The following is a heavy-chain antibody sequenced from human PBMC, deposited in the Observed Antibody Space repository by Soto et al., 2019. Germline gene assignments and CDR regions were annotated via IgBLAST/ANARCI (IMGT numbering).Heavy chain of an antibody. V-gene: IGHV3-30*18. J-gene: IGHJ4*02. CDR3: AKDMYYYDNSGYYRFDY. CDR1: GFSFSSYG. CDR2: ISYEGSNK. D-gene: IGHD3-22*01. Sequence: GGSLRLSCAASGFSFSSYGMHWVRQAPGKGLEWVAVISYEGSNKYYADSVKGRITISRDNSKNTLYLQMNSLRAEDTAVYYCAKDMYYYDNSGYYRFDYWGQGTLVTVSS.